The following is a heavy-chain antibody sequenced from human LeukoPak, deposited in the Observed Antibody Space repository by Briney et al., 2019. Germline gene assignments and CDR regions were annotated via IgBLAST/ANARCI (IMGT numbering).Heavy chain of an antibody. CDR1: GFTFTGYY. V-gene: IGHV1-2*02. J-gene: IGHJ6*02. D-gene: IGHD3-10*01. CDR3: ARDVPPITMVRGVVKYYYGMDV. CDR2: INANSGGK. Sequence: GSVKVSCKASGFTFTGYYMHWVRQAPGQGLEWMGWINANSGGKNYAQKVQGRFTITRDTSISIAYMELSRLRSDDTAVYYWARDVPPITMVRGVVKYYYGMDVWGQGTTVTVSS.